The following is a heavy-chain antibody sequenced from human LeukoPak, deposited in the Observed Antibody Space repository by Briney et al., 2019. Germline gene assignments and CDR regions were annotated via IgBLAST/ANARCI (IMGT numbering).Heavy chain of an antibody. V-gene: IGHV3-74*01. D-gene: IGHD3-22*01. CDR1: GFTFSESW. J-gene: IGHJ4*02. CDR3: AKRLIGMIVVDY. CDR2: IDTNGINI. Sequence: GGSLRLSCAAPGFTFSESWMHWVRQVPGKGLAWVTRIDTNGINIRYADSVKGRFTISRDNSKNTLYLQMNSLRAEDTAVYYCAKRLIGMIVVDYWGQGTLVTVSS.